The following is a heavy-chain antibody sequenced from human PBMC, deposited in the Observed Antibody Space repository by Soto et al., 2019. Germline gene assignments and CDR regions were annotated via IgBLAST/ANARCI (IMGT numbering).Heavy chain of an antibody. CDR1: GYTFTIYA. D-gene: IGHD6-19*01. Sequence: ASVKVSCKASGYTFTIYAMHWVRQSPGQRLEWMGWINAGNGNTKYSQKFQGRVTITRDTSASTAYMELSSLRSEDTAVYYCARAVAVPADFDYWGQGTLVTVSS. J-gene: IGHJ4*02. V-gene: IGHV1-3*01. CDR3: ARAVAVPADFDY. CDR2: INAGNGNT.